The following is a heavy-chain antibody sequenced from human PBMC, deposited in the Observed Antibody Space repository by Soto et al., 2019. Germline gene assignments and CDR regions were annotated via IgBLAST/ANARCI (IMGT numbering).Heavy chain of an antibody. D-gene: IGHD3-3*01. Sequence: GGSLRLSCAASGFTFSSYAMSWVRQAPGKGLEWVSAISGSGGSTYYADSVKGRFTISRDNSKNTLYLQMNSLRAEDTAVYYCAKEEGITIFGVVTPLDYWGQGTLVTVSS. V-gene: IGHV3-23*01. CDR2: ISGSGGST. CDR3: AKEEGITIFGVVTPLDY. J-gene: IGHJ4*02. CDR1: GFTFSSYA.